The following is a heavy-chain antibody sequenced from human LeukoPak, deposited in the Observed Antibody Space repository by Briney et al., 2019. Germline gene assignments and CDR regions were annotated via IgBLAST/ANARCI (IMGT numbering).Heavy chain of an antibody. Sequence: SETLSLTCTVSGGSISSSSYYWGWIRQPPGKGLEWIGTIHYSGSTYYNPSLKSRVTISVDTSQSQFSLKLSSVTAADTAVYYCARGYDNFAYWGQGTLVTVSS. CDR2: IHYSGST. V-gene: IGHV4-39*07. J-gene: IGHJ4*02. D-gene: IGHD3-9*01. CDR1: GGSISSSSYY. CDR3: ARGYDNFAY.